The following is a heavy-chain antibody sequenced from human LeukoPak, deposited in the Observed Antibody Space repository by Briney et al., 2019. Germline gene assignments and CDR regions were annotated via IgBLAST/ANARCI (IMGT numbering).Heavy chain of an antibody. CDR1: GFALKSYS. Sequence: GGSLRLSCAGSGFALKSYSLTWVRQAPGKGLEWVSSISSTSAYIHYADSVKGRFTISRDNIDNVVYLEMNSLGAEDTATYYCARVAVSGPTGWFDSWGQGTLVIVSS. V-gene: IGHV3-21*01. CDR3: ARVAVSGPTGWFDS. CDR2: ISSTSAYI. D-gene: IGHD2-8*02. J-gene: IGHJ5*01.